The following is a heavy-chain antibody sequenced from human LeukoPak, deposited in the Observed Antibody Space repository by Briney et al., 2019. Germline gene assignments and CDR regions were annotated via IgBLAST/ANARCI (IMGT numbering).Heavy chain of an antibody. J-gene: IGHJ6*02. CDR1: GFTFSSYE. CDR2: ISSSGSTI. V-gene: IGHV3-48*03. CDR3: ARTPLGAMGYYGMDV. Sequence: GGSLRLSCAASGFTFSSYEMTWVRQAPGKGLEWVSYISSSGSTIYCADSVKGRFTISRDNAKNSLYLQMNSLRAEDTAVYYCARTPLGAMGYYGMDVWGQGTTVTVSS. D-gene: IGHD1-26*01.